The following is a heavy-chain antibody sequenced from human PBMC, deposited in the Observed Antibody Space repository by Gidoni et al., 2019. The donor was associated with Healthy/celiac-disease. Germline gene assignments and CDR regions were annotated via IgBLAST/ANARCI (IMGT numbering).Heavy chain of an antibody. J-gene: IGHJ4*02. CDR1: GGSISSYY. Sequence: QVQLQASGPGLVKPSETLSLNCTVSGGSISSYYWSWIRQPPGKGLEWIGYLKYSWITNYNPSLKSRVTTPVDTSKNQFALKLRSVTAADTAVYYCARGHVYSGYDTFDYWGQGTLVTVSS. V-gene: IGHV4-59*01. D-gene: IGHD5-12*01. CDR2: LKYSWIT. CDR3: ARGHVYSGYDTFDY.